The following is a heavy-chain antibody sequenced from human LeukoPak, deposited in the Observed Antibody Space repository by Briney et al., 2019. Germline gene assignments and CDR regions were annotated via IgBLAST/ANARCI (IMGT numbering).Heavy chain of an antibody. Sequence: GGSLRLSCAASGFTFSSYGMHWVRQAPGKGLEWVAVISYDGSNKYYADSAKGRFTISRDNSKNTLYLQMNSLRAEDTAVYYCAKGQYYYEHWGQGTLVTVSS. V-gene: IGHV3-30*18. CDR2: ISYDGSNK. J-gene: IGHJ1*01. CDR3: AKGQYYYEH. CDR1: GFTFSSYG. D-gene: IGHD3-22*01.